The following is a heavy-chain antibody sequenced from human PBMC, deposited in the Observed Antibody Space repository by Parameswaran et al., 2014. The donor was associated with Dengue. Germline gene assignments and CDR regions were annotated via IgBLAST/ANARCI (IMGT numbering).Heavy chain of an antibody. J-gene: IGHJ4*02. Sequence: GESLKISCAASGFTFRTYTMNWVRQAPGKGLEWVSSISSSSSYIYYADSVKGRFTISRDNAKNSLYLQMNSLRAEDTAVYYCARVQTSMIIVVNDYWGQGTLVTVSS. CDR1: GFTFRTYT. V-gene: IGHV3-21*01. CDR3: ARVQTSMIIVVNDY. CDR2: ISSSSSYI. D-gene: IGHD3-22*01.